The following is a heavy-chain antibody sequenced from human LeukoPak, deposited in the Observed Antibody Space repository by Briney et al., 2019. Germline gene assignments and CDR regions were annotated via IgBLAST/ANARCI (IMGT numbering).Heavy chain of an antibody. J-gene: IGHJ6*02. CDR2: IIPILGIA. D-gene: IGHD3-10*01. V-gene: IGHV1-69*04. CDR1: GGTFSSYA. Sequence: SVKVSCKASGGTFSSYAISWVRQAPGQGLEWMGRIIPILGIANYAQKFQGRVTITADKSTSTAYMELSSLRSEDTAVYYCARDRWYYGSGSYSLHGMDVWGQGTTVTVSS. CDR3: ARDRWYYGSGSYSLHGMDV.